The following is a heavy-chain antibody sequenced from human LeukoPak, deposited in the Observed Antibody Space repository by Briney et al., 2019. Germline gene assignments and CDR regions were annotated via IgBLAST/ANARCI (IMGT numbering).Heavy chain of an antibody. CDR1: GFTFDDYG. J-gene: IGHJ4*02. CDR2: INWNGGST. CDR3: AKVQNYYGSGSYAFDY. V-gene: IGHV3-20*04. Sequence: GGSLRLSCAASGFTFDDYGMSWVRQAPGKGLEWVSGINWNGGSTGYADSVKGRFTISRDNAKNSLYLQMNSLRAEDTAVYYCAKVQNYYGSGSYAFDYWGQGTLVTVSS. D-gene: IGHD3-10*01.